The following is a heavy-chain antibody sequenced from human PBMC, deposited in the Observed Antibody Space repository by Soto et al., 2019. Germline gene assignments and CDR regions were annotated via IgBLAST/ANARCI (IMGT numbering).Heavy chain of an antibody. D-gene: IGHD2-2*01. CDR2: IVPMNGSP. J-gene: IGHJ4*02. CDR1: GGVFYSCA. CDR3: SFAPNWTCQLTGY. Sequence: GVSVEVTWKASGGVFYSCAMSWVQQAPGQGLEWMGGIVPMNGSPKYAQEFLGRVTISADASATTAYMDLSGLKSEDTAVYYCSFAPNWTCQLTGYWRRGTHVTVSS. V-gene: IGHV1-69*13.